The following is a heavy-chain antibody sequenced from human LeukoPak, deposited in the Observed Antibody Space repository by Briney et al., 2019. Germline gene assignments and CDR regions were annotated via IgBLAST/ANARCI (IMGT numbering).Heavy chain of an antibody. V-gene: IGHV3-7*01. J-gene: IGHJ4*02. CDR1: GSTFSSYW. D-gene: IGHD6-6*01. CDR3: ARRGGSSSRRSPVDY. Sequence: QPGGSLRLSCVASGSTFSSYWMTWVRQAPGKGPEWVANIKEDGSQKYYVDSVRGRFTISRDNAKNSLFLQMNSLRAEDTAVYYCARRGGSSSRRSPVDYWGQGTLVTVSS. CDR2: IKEDGSQK.